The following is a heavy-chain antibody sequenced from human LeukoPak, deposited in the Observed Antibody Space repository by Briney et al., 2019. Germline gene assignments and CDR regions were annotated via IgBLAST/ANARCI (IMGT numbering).Heavy chain of an antibody. D-gene: IGHD3-10*02. CDR3: ARDGPTFVTY. CDR1: GFTFSSYN. CDR2: ISSSSSTI. Sequence: PGGSLRLSCAASGFTFSSYNMNWVRQAPGKGLEWVSYISSSSSTIYYADSVKGRFTISRDNAKSSLSLQMNSLRAEDTAVYYCARDGPTFVTYWGQGTLVTVFS. J-gene: IGHJ4*02. V-gene: IGHV3-48*04.